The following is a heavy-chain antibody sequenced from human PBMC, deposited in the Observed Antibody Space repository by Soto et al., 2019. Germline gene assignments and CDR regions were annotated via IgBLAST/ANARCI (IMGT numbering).Heavy chain of an antibody. V-gene: IGHV3-23*01. J-gene: IGHJ4*02. CDR1: GFTFSSYA. CDR2: ISGTGTTT. D-gene: IGHD2-8*01. Sequence: EVQLLESGGGLIQPGGSLRLSCAASGFTFSSYAMTWVRQAPGKGLEWVSTISGTGTTTYYADSVKGRFTISTDNSKNTLYLQMNSLRTEDTAVYYCVKAVYLLDFDYWGQGTLVTVSS. CDR3: VKAVYLLDFDY.